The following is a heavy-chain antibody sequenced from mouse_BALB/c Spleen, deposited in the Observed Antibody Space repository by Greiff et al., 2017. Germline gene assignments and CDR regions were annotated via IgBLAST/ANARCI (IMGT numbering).Heavy chain of an antibody. Sequence: QDQLQQSGAELVRPGTSVKVSCKASGYAFTNYLIEWVKQRPGHGLEWIGEILPGSGSTNYNEKFKGKATFTADTSSNTAYMQLSSLTSEDSAVYYCARSRGGGISWFAYWGQGTLVTVSA. CDR2: ILPGSGST. CDR1: GYAFTNYL. CDR3: ARSRGGGISWFAY. D-gene: IGHD2-14*01. J-gene: IGHJ3*01. V-gene: IGHV1-54*02.